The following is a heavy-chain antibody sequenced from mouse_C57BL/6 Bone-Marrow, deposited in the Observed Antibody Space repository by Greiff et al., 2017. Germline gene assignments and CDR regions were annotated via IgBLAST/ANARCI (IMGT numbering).Heavy chain of an antibody. Sequence: VQLQQSGAELVKPGASVKISCKASGFAFSSYWMNWVKQRPGKGLEWIGQIYPGDGDTYYNGKLTGKGTLTADKSSSTDYMLLRSLTSEESAVYFRAMPPIITAVVAIVCYFDGWGTGTTFTVSS. CDR3: AMPPIITAVVAIVCYFDG. CDR2: IYPGDGDT. D-gene: IGHD1-1*01. V-gene: IGHV1-80*01. CDR1: GFAFSSYW. J-gene: IGHJ1*03.